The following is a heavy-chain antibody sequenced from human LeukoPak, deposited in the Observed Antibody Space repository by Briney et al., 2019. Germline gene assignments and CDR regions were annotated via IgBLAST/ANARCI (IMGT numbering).Heavy chain of an antibody. Sequence: ASVKVSCKASGYTFTSYGISWVRQAPGQGLEWMGWISAYNGNTNYAQKFQGRVTMTRNTSISTAYMELSSLRSEDTAVYYCARVVSQVGSIWFGELWVPRGIAFDIWGQGTMVTVSS. CDR3: ARVVSQVGSIWFGELWVPRGIAFDI. CDR2: ISAYNGNT. V-gene: IGHV1-18*01. D-gene: IGHD3-10*01. J-gene: IGHJ3*02. CDR1: GYTFTSYG.